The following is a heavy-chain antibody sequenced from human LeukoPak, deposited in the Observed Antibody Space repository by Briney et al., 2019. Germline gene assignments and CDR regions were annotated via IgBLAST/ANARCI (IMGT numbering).Heavy chain of an antibody. CDR1: GGSISSSSYY. Sequence: SETLSLTCTVSGGSISSSSYYWGWIRQPPGKGLEWIGSIYYSGSTYYNPSLKSRVTISVDTSKNQFSLKLSSVTAADTAVYYCASYSSSSQAFDIWGQGTMVTVSS. D-gene: IGHD6-13*01. CDR3: ASYSSSSQAFDI. V-gene: IGHV4-39*07. J-gene: IGHJ3*02. CDR2: IYYSGST.